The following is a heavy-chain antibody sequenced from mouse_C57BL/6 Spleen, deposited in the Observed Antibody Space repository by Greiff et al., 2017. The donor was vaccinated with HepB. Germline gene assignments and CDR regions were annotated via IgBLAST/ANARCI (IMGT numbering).Heavy chain of an antibody. V-gene: IGHV1-50*01. CDR3: ARGDGYYRYAMDY. Sequence: QVQLQQSGAELVKPGASVKLSCKASGYTFTSYWMQWVKQRPGQGLEWIGEIDPSDSYTNYNQKFKGKATLTVDTSSSTAYMQLSSLTSEDSAVYYCARGDGYYRYAMDYWGQGTSVTVSS. J-gene: IGHJ4*01. CDR1: GYTFTSYW. CDR2: IDPSDSYT. D-gene: IGHD2-3*01.